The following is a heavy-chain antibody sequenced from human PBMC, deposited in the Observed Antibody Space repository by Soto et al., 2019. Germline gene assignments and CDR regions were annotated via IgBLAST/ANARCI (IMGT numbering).Heavy chain of an antibody. CDR1: GFTFSSYA. CDR3: SRFMITFGGVNYGMDV. D-gene: IGHD3-16*01. CDR2: ISSNGGST. V-gene: IGHV3-64D*08. Sequence: GGSLRLSCSASGFTFSSYAMHWVRQAPGKGLEYVSAISSNGGSTYYADSVKGRFTISRDNSKNTLYLQMSSLRAEDTAVYYCSRFMITFGGVNYGMDVWGQGTTVTVSS. J-gene: IGHJ6*02.